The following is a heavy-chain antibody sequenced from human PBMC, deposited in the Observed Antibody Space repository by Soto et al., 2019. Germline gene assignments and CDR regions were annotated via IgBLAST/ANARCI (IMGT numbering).Heavy chain of an antibody. V-gene: IGHV4-34*01. CDR1: GGSFSGYY. Sequence: QVQLQQWGAGLLKPSETLSLTCAVYGGSFSGYYWSWIRQPPGKGLEWIGEINHSGSTNYNPSLKSRVTISVDTSKNQFSLKLSSVTAADTAVYYCARGGGYGGNFNWFAPWGQGTLVTVSS. D-gene: IGHD5-12*01. CDR3: ARGGGYGGNFNWFAP. J-gene: IGHJ5*02. CDR2: INHSGST.